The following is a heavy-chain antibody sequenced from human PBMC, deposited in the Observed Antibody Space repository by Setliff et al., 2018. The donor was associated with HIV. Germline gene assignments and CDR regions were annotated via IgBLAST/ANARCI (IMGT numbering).Heavy chain of an antibody. Sequence: GGSLRLSCAASGFTFSTYWMSWVRQAPGKGLEWVANIKQDGSEKNYMDSVKGRFTISRDNAKNSLYLQMNSLRVEDTAVYYCAKGPWDEPHAFNIWGQGTMVTVSS. V-gene: IGHV3-7*05. CDR2: IKQDGSEK. D-gene: IGHD1-26*01. CDR3: AKGPWDEPHAFNI. CDR1: GFTFSTYW. J-gene: IGHJ3*02.